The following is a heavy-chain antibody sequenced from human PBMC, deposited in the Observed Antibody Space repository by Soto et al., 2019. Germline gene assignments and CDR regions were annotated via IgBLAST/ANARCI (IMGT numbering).Heavy chain of an antibody. V-gene: IGHV3-74*01. CDR2: VHTDGSGGST. D-gene: IGHD2-15*01. CDR1: GFTFDTYW. CDR3: ARDRYCSGGSCYSEWAFDI. J-gene: IGHJ3*02. Sequence: PGGSLRLSCVASGFTFDTYWMHWVRQAPGKGLEWVARVHTDGSGGSTYYADSVKGRFTISRDNSKNTLYLQMNSLRAEDTAVYYCARDRYCSGGSCYSEWAFDIWRQGTMGTVSS.